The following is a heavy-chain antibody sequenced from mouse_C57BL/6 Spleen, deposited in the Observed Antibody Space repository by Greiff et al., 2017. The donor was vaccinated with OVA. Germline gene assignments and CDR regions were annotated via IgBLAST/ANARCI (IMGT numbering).Heavy chain of an antibody. J-gene: IGHJ2*01. CDR1: GYTFTSYW. D-gene: IGHD2-4*01. CDR2: IYPGSGST. Sequence: QVQLQQSGAELVKPGASVKMSCKASGYTFTSYWITWVKQRPGQGLEWIGDIYPGSGSTNYNEKFKSKATLTVDTSSSTAYMQLSSLTSEYSAVYYCARRIYYDYDRGCFDYWGQGTTLTVSS. CDR3: ARRIYYDYDRGCFDY. V-gene: IGHV1-55*01.